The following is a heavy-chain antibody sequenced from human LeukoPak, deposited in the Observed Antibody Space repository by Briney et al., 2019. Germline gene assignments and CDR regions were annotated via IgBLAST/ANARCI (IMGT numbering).Heavy chain of an antibody. Sequence: GEALEISWKGSGYSFTSYWIGRGRQMPGKGLEGRGNIYPGECDNRYSTSFEGQVTISADKSISTAYLQWSSLKASDTAMYYCATAWEYYDFWSGYYHFDYWGQGTLVTVSS. D-gene: IGHD3-3*01. J-gene: IGHJ4*02. V-gene: IGHV5-51*01. CDR3: ATAWEYYDFWSGYYHFDY. CDR1: GYSFTSYW. CDR2: IYPGECDN.